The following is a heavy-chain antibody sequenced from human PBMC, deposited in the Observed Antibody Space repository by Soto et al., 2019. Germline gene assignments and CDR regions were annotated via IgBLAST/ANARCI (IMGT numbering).Heavy chain of an antibody. CDR2: ISGSGRST. J-gene: IGHJ4*02. D-gene: IGHD6-19*01. Sequence: PGGSLRLSCAASGFTFSSYAMNWVRQAPGKGLEWVSAISGSGRSTDYADSVEGRFTISRDNSKNTLYLQMGSLRAEDTAVYYCAKAGGIAVPGSHLDYWGQGTLVTVSS. V-gene: IGHV3-23*01. CDR1: GFTFSSYA. CDR3: AKAGGIAVPGSHLDY.